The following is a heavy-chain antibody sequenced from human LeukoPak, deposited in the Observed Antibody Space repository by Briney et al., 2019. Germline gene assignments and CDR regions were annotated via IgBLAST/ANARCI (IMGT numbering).Heavy chain of an antibody. D-gene: IGHD3-3*01. J-gene: IGHJ3*02. CDR2: IYYSGST. Sequence: SETLSLTCTVSGGSISSYYWSWIRQPLGKGLEWIGYIYYSGSTNHNPSLKSRVTISVDTSKNQFSLKLSSVTAADTAVYYCARMSRVDFWSGYSDAFDIWGQGTMVTVSS. CDR1: GGSISSYY. CDR3: ARMSRVDFWSGYSDAFDI. V-gene: IGHV4-59*08.